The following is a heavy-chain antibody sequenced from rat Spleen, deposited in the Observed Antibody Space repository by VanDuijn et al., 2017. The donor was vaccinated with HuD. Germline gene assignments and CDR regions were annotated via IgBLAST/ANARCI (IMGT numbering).Heavy chain of an antibody. J-gene: IGHJ3*01. V-gene: IGHV5-31*01. Sequence: EVQLVESDGGLVQPGRSLKLSCVASGFTFNNYWMTWIRQAPGKGLELVATISHDGSSTYYRDSVKGRFTISRDSAESTLYLQMNSLRSEDTATYYCARHGVNYGAYNWFAYWGQGTLVTVSS. CDR2: ISHDGSST. CDR3: ARHGVNYGAYNWFAY. CDR1: GFTFNNYW. D-gene: IGHD1-11*01.